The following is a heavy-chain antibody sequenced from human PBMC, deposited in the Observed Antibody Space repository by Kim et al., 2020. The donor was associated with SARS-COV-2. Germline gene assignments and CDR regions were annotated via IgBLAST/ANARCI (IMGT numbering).Heavy chain of an antibody. CDR3: AGEGGEMATIGYYGMDV. J-gene: IGHJ6*02. CDR1: GGTFSSYA. D-gene: IGHD5-12*01. Sequence: SVKVSCKASGGTFSSYAISWVRQAPGQGLEWMGGIIPIFGTANYAQKFQGRVTITADESTSTAYMELSSLRSEDTAVYYCAGEGGEMATIGYYGMDVWGQGTTVTVSS. CDR2: IIPIFGTA. V-gene: IGHV1-69*13.